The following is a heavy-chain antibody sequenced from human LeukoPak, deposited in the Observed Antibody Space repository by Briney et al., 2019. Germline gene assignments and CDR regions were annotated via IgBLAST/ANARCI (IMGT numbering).Heavy chain of an antibody. Sequence: GGSLRLSCAASEFTFSSYGMHWVRQAPGKGLEWVAFIRYDGSNKYYADSVKGRFTISGDNAKNSLYLQMNSLRAEDTAVYYCAKAYYDDYATAPRDFYYWGQGTLVTVSS. D-gene: IGHD4-17*01. CDR1: EFTFSSYG. CDR2: IRYDGSNK. V-gene: IGHV3-30*02. CDR3: AKAYYDDYATAPRDFYY. J-gene: IGHJ4*02.